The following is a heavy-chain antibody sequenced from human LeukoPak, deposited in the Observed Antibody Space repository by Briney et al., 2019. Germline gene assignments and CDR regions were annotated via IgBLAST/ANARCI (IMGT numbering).Heavy chain of an antibody. V-gene: IGHV1-2*02. CDR1: GYTFTSYY. CDR3: ARSRRNYYYYGMDV. J-gene: IGHJ6*02. CDR2: INPNSGGT. Sequence: ASVKASCKASGYTFTSYYMHWVRQAPGQGLEWMGWINPNSGGTNYAQKFQGRVTMTRDTSISTAYMELSRLRSDDTAVYYCARSRRNYYYYGMDVWGQGTTVTVSS.